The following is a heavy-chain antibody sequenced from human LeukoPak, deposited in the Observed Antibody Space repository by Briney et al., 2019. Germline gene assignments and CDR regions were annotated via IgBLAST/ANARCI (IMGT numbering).Heavy chain of an antibody. J-gene: IGHJ4*02. Sequence: RPGGSLRLSCAASGFTFEDYAMHWVRQAPGKGLEWVSLISWDGGISNYADSVKGRFTISRDNSKNTLYLQMNSLRAEDTAVYYCAKDVDSLCDWGQGTLVTVSS. CDR3: AKDVDSLCD. CDR1: GFTFEDYA. V-gene: IGHV3-43D*03. CDR2: ISWDGGIS. D-gene: IGHD5-12*01.